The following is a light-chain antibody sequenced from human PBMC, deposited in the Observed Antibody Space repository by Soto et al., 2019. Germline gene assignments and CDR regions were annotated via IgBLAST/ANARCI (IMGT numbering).Light chain of an antibody. Sequence: QSALTQPASVSGSPGQSITISCTGTSSDVGGYNFVSWFQQHPGKAPKLMIFEVTSRPSGVSNRFSGSKSGNTASLTISGLQPEDEADYYCSSYTTRSTLVFGTGTKVTVL. CDR1: SSDVGGYNF. CDR2: EVT. J-gene: IGLJ1*01. CDR3: SSYTTRSTLV. V-gene: IGLV2-14*03.